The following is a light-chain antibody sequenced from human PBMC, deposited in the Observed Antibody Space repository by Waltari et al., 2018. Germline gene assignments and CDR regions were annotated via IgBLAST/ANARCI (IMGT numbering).Light chain of an antibody. CDR3: SSYTDINIALI. CDR1: SSDIGGYDF. Sequence: QSALTQPASMSGSPGQSITIPCTRTSSDIGGYDFISCYQQHPGKSPRLIIFDVSLRPSGVSGRFSGSKSGNTASLSISGLQADDEADYFCSSYTDINIALIFGGGTKVTIL. J-gene: IGLJ2*01. V-gene: IGLV2-14*01. CDR2: DVS.